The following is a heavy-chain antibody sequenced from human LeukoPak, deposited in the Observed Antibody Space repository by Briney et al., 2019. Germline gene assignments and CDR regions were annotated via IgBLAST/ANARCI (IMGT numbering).Heavy chain of an antibody. V-gene: IGHV1-69*13. CDR3: ARSWVITFGGVIVDGYYFDY. D-gene: IGHD3-16*02. J-gene: IGHJ4*02. Sequence: ASVKVSCKASGGTFSSYAISWVRQAPGQGLEWMGGIIPIFGTANYAQKFQGRVTITADESTSTAYMELSSLRSEDTAVYYCARSWVITFGGVIVDGYYFDYWGQRTLVTVSS. CDR1: GGTFSSYA. CDR2: IIPIFGTA.